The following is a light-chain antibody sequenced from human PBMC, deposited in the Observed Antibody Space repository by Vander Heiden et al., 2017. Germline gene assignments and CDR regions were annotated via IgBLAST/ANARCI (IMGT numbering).Light chain of an antibody. J-gene: IGKJ1*01. V-gene: IGKV1-6*01. CDR3: RQDDNYPWT. CDR2: AAS. Sequence: AVQMTQSPSSLSASVGDRVTITCRASQGIRNDLGWYQQKPGKAPKLLIYAASSLQSGVPSRFSGSGSGTDFTLTISSLQPEDFATYYCRQDDNYPWTFGQGTKVEIK. CDR1: QGIRND.